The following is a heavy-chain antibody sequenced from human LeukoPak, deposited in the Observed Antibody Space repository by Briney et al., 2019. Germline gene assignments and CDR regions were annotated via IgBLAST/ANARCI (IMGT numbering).Heavy chain of an antibody. V-gene: IGHV3-7*01. CDR1: GFTFSSYW. D-gene: IGHD3-10*01. Sequence: GGSLRLSCAASGFTFSSYWMSWVRQAPGKGLEWVANIKQDGSEKYYVDSVKGRFTISRDNAKNSLYLQMNSLRAEDTAVYYCAREGYYGSGSYYYFDYWGQGTLVTVSS. CDR3: AREGYYGSGSYYYFDY. J-gene: IGHJ4*02. CDR2: IKQDGSEK.